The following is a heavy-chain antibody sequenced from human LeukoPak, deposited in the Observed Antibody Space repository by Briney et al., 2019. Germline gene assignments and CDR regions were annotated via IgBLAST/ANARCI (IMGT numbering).Heavy chain of an antibody. V-gene: IGHV1-8*01. D-gene: IGHD2-15*01. CDR2: MNPNSGNT. J-gene: IGHJ4*02. Sequence: ASVKVSCKASGYTFTSYDINWVRQATGQGLEWMGWMNPNSGNTGYAQKFQGRVTMTRNTSISTAYMELSSLRSEDTAVYYCARGYCSGGSCPTGFDYWGQGTLVTVSS. CDR3: ARGYCSGGSCPTGFDY. CDR1: GYTFTSYD.